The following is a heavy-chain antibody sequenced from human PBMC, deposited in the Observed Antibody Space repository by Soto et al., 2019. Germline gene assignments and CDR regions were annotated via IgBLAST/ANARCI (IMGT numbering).Heavy chain of an antibody. J-gene: IGHJ4*02. CDR3: AKNRGFSQGD. CDR1: GGSISSDSW. V-gene: IGHV4-4*02. Sequence: QVQLQESGPGLVKPSETLSLTCVVSGGSISSDSWWSWVRQSPEKGLEWIGEIHDGGTTHYNPSLESRLTVSMDKSKNQPPLKLNSVTAADTAVYYCAKNRGFSQGDWGQGTLVTVSS. D-gene: IGHD5-18*01. CDR2: IHDGGTT.